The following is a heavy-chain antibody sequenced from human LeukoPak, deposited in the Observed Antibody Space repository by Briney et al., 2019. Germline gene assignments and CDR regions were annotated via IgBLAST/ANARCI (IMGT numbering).Heavy chain of an antibody. J-gene: IGHJ4*02. V-gene: IGHV4-34*01. D-gene: IGHD3-3*01. Sequence: SETLSLTCAVYGGSFSGYYWSWIRQPPGKGLEWIGEINHSGSTNYNPSLKSRVTISVDTSKNQFSLKLSSVTAADTAVYYCATDYDFWSGYEGLGYWGQGTLVTVSS. CDR3: ATDYDFWSGYEGLGY. CDR1: GGSFSGYY. CDR2: INHSGST.